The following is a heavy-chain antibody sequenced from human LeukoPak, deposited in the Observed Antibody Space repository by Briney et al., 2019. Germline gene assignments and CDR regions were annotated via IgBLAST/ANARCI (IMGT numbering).Heavy chain of an antibody. Sequence: ASVKVSCKASGYTFTSYDINWVRQAAGQGLEWMGWMNPNSGNTGYAQKFQGRVTITRNTSISTAYMELSSLRSEDTAVYYCARGGYYYDSSGYYFFDYWGQGTLVTVSS. CDR1: GYTFTSYD. V-gene: IGHV1-8*03. J-gene: IGHJ4*02. CDR3: ARGGYYYDSSGYYFFDY. D-gene: IGHD3-22*01. CDR2: MNPNSGNT.